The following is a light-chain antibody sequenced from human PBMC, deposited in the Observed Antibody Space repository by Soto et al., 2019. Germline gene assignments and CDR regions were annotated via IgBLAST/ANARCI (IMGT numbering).Light chain of an antibody. CDR3: SSFTSRFTFV. V-gene: IGLV2-14*01. Sequence: QSAPTQPASVSGSPGQSIAISCTGTRSDVGAYNYVSWYQQHPGKAPKLMISEVTNRPSGVSDRFSGSKSGNTASLTISGLQAEDEADYYCSSFTSRFTFVFGTGTKVTV. J-gene: IGLJ1*01. CDR2: EVT. CDR1: RSDVGAYNY.